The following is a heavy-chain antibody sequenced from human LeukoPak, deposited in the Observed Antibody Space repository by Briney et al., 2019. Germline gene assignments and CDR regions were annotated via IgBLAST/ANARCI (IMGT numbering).Heavy chain of an antibody. D-gene: IGHD3-10*01. CDR1: GGAFNNQI. J-gene: IGHJ4*02. CDR2: IIPLIDQA. V-gene: IGHV1-69*02. CDR3: ARSPAGTYYFDS. Sequence: SSERVSCKASGGAFNNQIVSWGRQAPGQGLEWMGRIIPLIDQARSAQQFQGSLTITADKSTNTAYMELSGLRSEDTAMYYCARSPAGTYYFDSWGPGTLVIVSS.